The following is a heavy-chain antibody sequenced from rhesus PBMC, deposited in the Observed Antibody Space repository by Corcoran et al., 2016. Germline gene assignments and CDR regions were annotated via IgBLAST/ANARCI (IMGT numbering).Heavy chain of an antibody. CDR3: ARGSSGWSGGCLDS. D-gene: IGHD6S26*01. V-gene: IGHV1S2*01. CDR1: GYTFTDYY. J-gene: IGHJ6*01. CDR2: INPYNGHT. Sequence: QVQLVQSGAEVKKPGSSVKVSCKASGYTFTDYYMHWVRQAPRQGLEWMGWINPYNGHTNEAQKFQGRGTMTRDTATSTAYMELSSVRAEDTAVYYCARGSSGWSGGCLDSWGQGVVVTVSS.